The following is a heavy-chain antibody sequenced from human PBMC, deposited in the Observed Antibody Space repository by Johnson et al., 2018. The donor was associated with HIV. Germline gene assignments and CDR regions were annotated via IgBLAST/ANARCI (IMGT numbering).Heavy chain of an antibody. CDR2: LYSGGST. J-gene: IGHJ3*02. CDR3: ARDRRLADAFDI. Sequence: MQLVESGGGLVQPGGSLRLSCAASGFTVSSNYMSWVHQAPGKGLEWVSVLYSGGSTYYADSVKGRFTISRDNAKNTRYLQMNSLRAEDTAVYYCARDRRLADAFDIWGQGTMVTVSS. CDR1: GFTVSSNY. D-gene: IGHD5-12*01. V-gene: IGHV3-66*01.